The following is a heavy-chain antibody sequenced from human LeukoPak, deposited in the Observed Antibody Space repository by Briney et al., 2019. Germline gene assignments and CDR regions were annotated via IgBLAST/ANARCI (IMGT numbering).Heavy chain of an antibody. CDR2: INHSGSS. Sequence: SSETLSLTCAVYGGSFSGYYWSWIRQPPGKGLEWIGEINHSGSSNYNPSLKSRGTISVETSKKKLSLKLSSVTAADTAVYYCARVRYYDSSGYYPWGQGTLVTVSS. CDR3: ARVRYYDSSGYYP. D-gene: IGHD3-22*01. CDR1: GGSFSGYY. V-gene: IGHV4-34*01. J-gene: IGHJ5*02.